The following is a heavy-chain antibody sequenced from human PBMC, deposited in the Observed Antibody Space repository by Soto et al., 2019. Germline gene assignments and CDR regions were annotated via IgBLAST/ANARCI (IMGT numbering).Heavy chain of an antibody. V-gene: IGHV3-74*01. CDR3: ARTNYHFDL. CDR2: INSDGSST. J-gene: IGHJ4*02. D-gene: IGHD3-10*01. Sequence: GGSLRLSCAASGFTFSGYRMHWVRQAPGKGLVWVSRINSDGSSTDYAGSVRGRFTISRDNAKNTLHLQMDSLRAEDTAVYYCARTNYHFDLWGQGTPVTVSS. CDR1: GFTFSGYR.